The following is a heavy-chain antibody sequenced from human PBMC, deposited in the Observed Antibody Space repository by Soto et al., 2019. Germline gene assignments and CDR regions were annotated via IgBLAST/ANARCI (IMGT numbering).Heavy chain of an antibody. CDR3: ARGAVTNLYYYYYGMDV. D-gene: IGHD4-4*01. CDR1: GGSISSVGYY. Sequence: SETLSLTCSVSGGSISSVGYYWSWIRQHPGKGLDWVGYFYNSGSVFHNPSLKSRVTISVETSKKKFSLQLISVTAADTAVYYCARGAVTNLYYYYYGMDVWGQGTTVTVSS. CDR2: FYNSGSV. V-gene: IGHV4-31*03. J-gene: IGHJ6*02.